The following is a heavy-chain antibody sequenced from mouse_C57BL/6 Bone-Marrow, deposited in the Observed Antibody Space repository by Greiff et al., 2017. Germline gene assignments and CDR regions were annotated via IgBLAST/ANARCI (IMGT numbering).Heavy chain of an antibody. CDR3: ARHYDYAWFAY. CDR2: ISSGGSYT. CDR1: GFTFSSYG. D-gene: IGHD2-4*01. Sequence: EVKLVESGGDLVKPGGSLKLSCAASGFTFSSYGMSWVRQTPDKRLEWVATISSGGSYTYYPDSVKGRFTISRDNAKNTLYLQMSSLKAEDTAMYYCARHYDYAWFAYWGQGTRVTVSA. V-gene: IGHV5-6*02. J-gene: IGHJ3*01.